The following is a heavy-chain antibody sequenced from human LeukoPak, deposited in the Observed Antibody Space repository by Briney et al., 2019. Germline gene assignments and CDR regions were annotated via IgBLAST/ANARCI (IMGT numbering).Heavy chain of an antibody. CDR3: AKDVRGYDFWGGIRNYYYYYYMDV. Sequence: GGSLRLSCAASGFTFSSYGMHWVRQAPGKGLEWVAVISYDGSNKYYADSVKGRFTISRDNSKNTLYLQMNSLRAEDTAVYYCAKDVRGYDFWGGIRNYYYYYYMDVWGKGTTVTVSS. V-gene: IGHV3-30*18. J-gene: IGHJ6*03. CDR1: GFTFSSYG. CDR2: ISYDGSNK. D-gene: IGHD3-3*01.